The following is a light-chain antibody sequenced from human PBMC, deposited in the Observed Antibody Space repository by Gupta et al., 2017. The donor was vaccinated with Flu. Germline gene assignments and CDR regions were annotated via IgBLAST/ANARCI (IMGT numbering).Light chain of an antibody. CDR2: SNN. Sequence: QSVRTQPPSASGHPGQWVTISCSGSSSNIGSNTVNWYQQLPGTAPKLLIYSNNQRPSGVPDRFSGSKSGTSASLAISWLQSEDEADYYCAAWDDSLNGPVFGGGTKLTVL. V-gene: IGLV1-44*01. J-gene: IGLJ3*02. CDR1: SSNIGSNT. CDR3: AAWDDSLNGPV.